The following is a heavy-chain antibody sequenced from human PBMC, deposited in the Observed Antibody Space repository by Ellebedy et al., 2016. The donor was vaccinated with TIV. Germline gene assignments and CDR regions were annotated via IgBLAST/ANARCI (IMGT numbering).Heavy chain of an antibody. CDR2: IYQDGSQK. D-gene: IGHD4-17*01. V-gene: IGHV3-7*01. CDR3: ARRGSYGDYAVHVNSWFDS. CDR1: GFNFRSYW. Sequence: PGGSLRLSCVASGFNFRSYWMGWVRQAPGKGLAWVANIYQDGSQKYYVDSVEGRFTISRDNAKNSLYLEMKSLRVEDTAVYYCARRGSYGDYAVHVNSWFDSWGQGTPVSVSP. J-gene: IGHJ5*01.